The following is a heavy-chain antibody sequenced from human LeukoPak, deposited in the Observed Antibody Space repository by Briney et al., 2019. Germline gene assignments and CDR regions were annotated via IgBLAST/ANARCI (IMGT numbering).Heavy chain of an antibody. CDR2: MNPNSGNT. CDR1: GYTFTSYD. D-gene: IGHD6-13*01. Sequence: ASVKVSCKASGYTFTSYDINWVRQATGQGLESMGWMNPNSGNTGYAQKFQGRVTMTRNTSISTAYMELSSLRSEDTAVYYSARDYRGIAAAGKGSYYYYYYMDVWGKGTTVTVSS. V-gene: IGHV1-8*01. CDR3: ARDYRGIAAAGKGSYYYYYYMDV. J-gene: IGHJ6*03.